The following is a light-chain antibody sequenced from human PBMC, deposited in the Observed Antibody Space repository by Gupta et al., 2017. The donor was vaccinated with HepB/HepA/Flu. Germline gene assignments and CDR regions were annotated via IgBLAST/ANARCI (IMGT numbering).Light chain of an antibody. CDR1: ESISRY. Sequence: EIVLTQSPATLSLSPGERATLSCRASESISRYLAWYQQKPGQAPRLLIYDAFNRATGIPARFSGSGSGTDFTLTISSLEPEDFAVYYCQQGSNWPITFGQGTPVEIK. V-gene: IGKV3-11*01. CDR2: DAF. CDR3: QQGSNWPIT. J-gene: IGKJ5*01.